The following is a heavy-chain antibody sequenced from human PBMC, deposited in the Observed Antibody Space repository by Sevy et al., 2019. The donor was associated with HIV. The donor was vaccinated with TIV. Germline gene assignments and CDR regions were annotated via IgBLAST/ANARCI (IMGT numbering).Heavy chain of an antibody. D-gene: IGHD6-13*01. J-gene: IGHJ4*02. CDR3: VRAIGAAGSY. CDR2: IKDDGSEK. V-gene: IGHV3-7*01. CDR1: GLTFKDYW. Sequence: GGSLRLSCVASGLTFKDYWMTWVRQAPGKGLEWVANIKDDGSEKYYVGSVRGRFTISRDNAKNSVYLQMNSLRAEDAALYYCVRAIGAAGSYWGLGTLVTVSS.